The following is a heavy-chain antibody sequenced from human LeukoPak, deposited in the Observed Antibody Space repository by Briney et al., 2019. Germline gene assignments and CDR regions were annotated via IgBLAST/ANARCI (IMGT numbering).Heavy chain of an antibody. CDR2: ISAYNGNT. CDR1: GYTFTSYG. Sequence: GASVKVSCKASGYTFTSYGISWVRQAPGQGLEWMGWISAYNGNTNYAQKLQGRVTMTTDTSTSTAYMELRSLRSDDTAVYYCARDGGGYYDSSGYYPRDYWGQGTLVTVSS. J-gene: IGHJ4*02. CDR3: ARDGGGYYDSSGYYPRDY. V-gene: IGHV1-18*01. D-gene: IGHD3-22*01.